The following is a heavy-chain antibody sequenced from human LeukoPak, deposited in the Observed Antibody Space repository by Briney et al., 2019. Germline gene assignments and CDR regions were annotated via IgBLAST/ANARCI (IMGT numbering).Heavy chain of an antibody. CDR2: IYYSGST. D-gene: IGHD6-13*01. CDR3: ARDQAWGAAAGFDY. V-gene: IGHV4-59*11. Sequence: SETLSLTCTVAGGSISSHYWSWIRQPPGKGLEWIGYIYYSGSTNYNPSLKSRVTISVDTSKNQFSLKLSSVTAADTAVYYCARDQAWGAAAGFDYWGQGTLVTISS. CDR1: GGSISSHY. J-gene: IGHJ4*02.